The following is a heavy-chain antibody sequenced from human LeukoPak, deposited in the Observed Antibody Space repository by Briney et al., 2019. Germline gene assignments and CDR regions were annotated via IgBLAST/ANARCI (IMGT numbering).Heavy chain of an antibody. D-gene: IGHD6-19*01. CDR3: ARWSSGGDY. CDR1: GGSISGYY. V-gene: IGHV4-59*01. Sequence: PSETLSLTRTVSGGSISGYYWSWIRQPPGKGLEWIGYIYYSGSTNYNPSLKSRVTISVDTSKNQFSLKLSSVTAADTAVYYCARWSSGGDYWGQEPVDAVSS. J-gene: IGHJ4*02. CDR2: IYYSGST.